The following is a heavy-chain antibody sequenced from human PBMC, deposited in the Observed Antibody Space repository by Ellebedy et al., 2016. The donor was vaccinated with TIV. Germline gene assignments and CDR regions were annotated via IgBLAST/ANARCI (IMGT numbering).Heavy chain of an antibody. J-gene: IGHJ3*02. V-gene: IGHV6-1*01. CDR3: ARGWLRGSFDI. Sequence: SQTLSLTCAISGDSVSINSGGWNWIRQSPERGLEWLGRTYYGSKWYYDYALSVKSRVAINPDTSKNQFSLQLSSVNPEDTAVYYCARGWLRGSFDIWGQGTTVIVSS. CDR2: TYYGSKWYY. D-gene: IGHD6-19*01. CDR1: GDSVSINSGG.